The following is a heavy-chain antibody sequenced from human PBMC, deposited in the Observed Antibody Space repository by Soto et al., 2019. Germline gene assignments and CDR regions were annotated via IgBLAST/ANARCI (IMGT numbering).Heavy chain of an antibody. J-gene: IGHJ6*02. CDR1: GFSFSSYG. D-gene: IGHD6-13*01. V-gene: IGHV3-33*01. CDR2: TWDDGSNK. CDR3: ARLRSSWSTDV. Sequence: QVQLVESGGGVVQPGRSLILSCAAAGFSFSSYGMHWVRQAPGKGLEWVAVTWDDGSNKYHAASVKGRFTISRDNSKNTLYLQMNSLRVEDTAVYYCARLRSSWSTDVWGQRGTVTVSS.